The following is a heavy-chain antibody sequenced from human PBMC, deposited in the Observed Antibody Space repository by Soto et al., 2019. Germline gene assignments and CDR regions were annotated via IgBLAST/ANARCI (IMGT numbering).Heavy chain of an antibody. CDR2: ISWNSGSI. Sequence: LRLSCAASGFTFDDYAMHWVRQAPGKGLEWVSGISWNSGSIGYADSVKGRFTISRDNAKNSLYLQMNSLRAEDTALYYCAYGDYYYFDYWGQGTLVTVSS. V-gene: IGHV3-9*01. CDR3: AYGDYYYFDY. D-gene: IGHD4-17*01. CDR1: GFTFDDYA. J-gene: IGHJ4*02.